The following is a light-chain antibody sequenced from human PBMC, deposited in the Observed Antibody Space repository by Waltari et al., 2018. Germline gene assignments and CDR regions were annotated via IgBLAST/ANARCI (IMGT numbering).Light chain of an antibody. J-gene: IGKJ2*01. CDR1: QSVRSN. V-gene: IGKV3-15*01. CDR2: GAS. CDR3: QQYNHWPPYT. Sequence: EVVMTQSPATLSVSPGERAALSCRASQSVRSNVAWYQQKPGQAPRLLIDGASTRATGIPARFSGSGSGTEFTLTISSLQSEDFASYYCQQYNHWPPYTFGQGTKLEIK.